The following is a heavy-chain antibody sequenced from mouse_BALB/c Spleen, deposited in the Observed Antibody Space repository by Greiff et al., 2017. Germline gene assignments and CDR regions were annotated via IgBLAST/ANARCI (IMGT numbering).Heavy chain of an antibody. Sequence: EVKLVESGGDLVKPGGSLKLSCAASGFTFSSYGMSWVRQTPDKRLEWVATISSGGSYTYYPDSVKGRFTISRDNAKNTLYLQMSSLKSEDTAMYYCARQGGYDYDGWFAYWGQGTLVTVSA. V-gene: IGHV5-6*01. CDR3: ARQGGYDYDGWFAY. CDR2: ISSGGSYT. D-gene: IGHD2-4*01. CDR1: GFTFSSYG. J-gene: IGHJ3*01.